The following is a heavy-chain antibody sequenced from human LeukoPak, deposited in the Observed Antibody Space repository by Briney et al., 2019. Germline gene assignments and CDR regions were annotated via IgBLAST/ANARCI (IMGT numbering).Heavy chain of an antibody. CDR1: GFTFSSYW. D-gene: IGHD3-22*01. CDR2: INSDGSST. V-gene: IGHV3-74*01. Sequence: GGSLRLSCAASGFTFSSYWMHWVRQAPGEGLVWVSRINSDGSSTSYADSVKGRFTISRDNAKNTLYLQMNSLRAEDTAVYYCARDLYYDSSGSDARLLFDYWGQGTLVTVSS. CDR3: ARDLYYDSSGSDARLLFDY. J-gene: IGHJ4*02.